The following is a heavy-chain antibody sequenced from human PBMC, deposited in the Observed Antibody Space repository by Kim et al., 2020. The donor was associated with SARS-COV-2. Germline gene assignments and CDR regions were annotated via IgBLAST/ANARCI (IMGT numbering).Heavy chain of an antibody. CDR3: ATDPRETPNYCSMDV. V-gene: IGHV1-24*01. D-gene: IGHD1-26*01. CDR2: FDPEDGET. Sequence: ASEKVSCKVSGYTLTELSMHWVRQAPGKGLEWMGGFDPEDGETIYAQKFQGRVTMTEDTSTDTAYMELSSLRSADTDVYYCATDPRETPNYCSMDVWGQGTTVTVS. J-gene: IGHJ6*02. CDR1: GYTLTELS.